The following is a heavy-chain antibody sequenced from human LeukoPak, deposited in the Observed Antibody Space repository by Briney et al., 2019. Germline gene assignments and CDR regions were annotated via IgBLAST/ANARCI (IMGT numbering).Heavy chain of an antibody. CDR2: MNPNSGNT. J-gene: IGHJ4*02. Sequence: ASVKVSCKASGYTFTSYDINWVRQATGQGLEWMGWMNPNSGNTGYAQKFQGRVTITRNTSISTAYMELSSLRSADTAVYYCARDIENHSPSGAYFDSWGQGTLVTVSS. D-gene: IGHD3-10*01. V-gene: IGHV1-8*03. CDR1: GYTFTSYD. CDR3: ARDIENHSPSGAYFDS.